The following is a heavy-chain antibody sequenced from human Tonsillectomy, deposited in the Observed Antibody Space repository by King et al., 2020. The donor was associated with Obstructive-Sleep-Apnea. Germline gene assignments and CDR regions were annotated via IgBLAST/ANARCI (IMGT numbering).Heavy chain of an antibody. CDR3: ARSSWDV. Sequence: VQLQQWGEGLLKPSETLALTCAVYGGSFGGYYWSWIRQPPGKGLEWIGEINHSGSTNYNPSLKSRVTISVDTSKNQFSLKLTSVTAADTAIYYCARSSWDVWGQGTTVTVSS. CDR1: GGSFGGYY. CDR2: INHSGST. V-gene: IGHV4-34*01. J-gene: IGHJ6*02.